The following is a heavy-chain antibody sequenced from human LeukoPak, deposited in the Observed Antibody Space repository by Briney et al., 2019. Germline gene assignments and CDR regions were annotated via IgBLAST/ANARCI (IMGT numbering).Heavy chain of an antibody. J-gene: IGHJ1*01. CDR2: IKSDGRT. CDR3: ARAPSEIGGYYPAYFQH. V-gene: IGHV3-74*01. CDR1: GFTLSSYW. D-gene: IGHD3-22*01. Sequence: PGGSLRLSCAASGFTLSSYWMHWVRQAPGKGLVWVSRIKSDGRTNYADSVKGRFTISRDNAKNTVSLQMNSLRAEDTGVYYCARAPSEIGGYYPAYFQHWGQGTLVIVSS.